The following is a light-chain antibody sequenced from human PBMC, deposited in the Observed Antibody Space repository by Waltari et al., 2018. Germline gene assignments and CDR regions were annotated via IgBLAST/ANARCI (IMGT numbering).Light chain of an antibody. CDR2: KAS. J-gene: IGLJ3*02. V-gene: IGLV8-61*01. Sequence: QTVVTQEPSLSVSPGGTVTLTCALSSGSVSTTSYVSWYHQTPGQTPRSLVYKASAGSSGVPDRFSGSILGNKAALSITGAEAEDDSDYYCLIYMGSGIWVFGGGTKLTVL. CDR1: SGSVSTTSY. CDR3: LIYMGSGIWV.